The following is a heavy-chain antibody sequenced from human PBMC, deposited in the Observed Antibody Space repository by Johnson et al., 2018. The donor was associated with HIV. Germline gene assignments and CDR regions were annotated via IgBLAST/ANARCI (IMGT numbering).Heavy chain of an antibody. J-gene: IGHJ3*02. CDR3: STMVQGDPVAFDI. Sequence: QVQLVESGGDLIKPGGSLRLSCAASNFTFKDYYMYWVRQAPGRGLEWVTFIRHEGGSNKDYADSVKGRFTISRDNSKNTLYLQMNSLRAEDTAVYYCSTMVQGDPVAFDIWGQGTMVTVSS. CDR2: IRHEGGSNK. V-gene: IGHV3-30*02. D-gene: IGHD3-10*01. CDR1: NFTFKDYY.